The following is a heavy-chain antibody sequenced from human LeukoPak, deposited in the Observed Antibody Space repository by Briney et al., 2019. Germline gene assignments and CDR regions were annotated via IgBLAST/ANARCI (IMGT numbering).Heavy chain of an antibody. CDR3: ARGRSGEWLRFDC. Sequence: ASVKVSCKASGYTFTDYYMYWVRQAPGQGLEWMGRINPNSGGTNYAQKFQGRVTMTRDTSISTAYMELTRLRFDDTAVYYCARGRSGEWLRFDCWGQGTLVTASS. V-gene: IGHV1-2*06. J-gene: IGHJ4*02. CDR2: INPNSGGT. CDR1: GYTFTDYY. D-gene: IGHD5-12*01.